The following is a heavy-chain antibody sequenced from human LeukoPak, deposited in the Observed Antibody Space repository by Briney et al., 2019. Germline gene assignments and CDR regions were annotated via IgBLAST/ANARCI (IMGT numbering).Heavy chain of an antibody. D-gene: IGHD2-2*01. CDR1: GFTFDDYA. Sequence: GGSLRLSCAASGFTFDDYAMHWVRQAPGKGLEWVSGISWNSGSIGYADSVKGRFTISRDNAKNSLYLQMNSLRAEDMALYYCAKDYCSSTGCYFDYWGQGALVTVSS. V-gene: IGHV3-9*03. J-gene: IGHJ4*02. CDR2: ISWNSGSI. CDR3: AKDYCSSTGCYFDY.